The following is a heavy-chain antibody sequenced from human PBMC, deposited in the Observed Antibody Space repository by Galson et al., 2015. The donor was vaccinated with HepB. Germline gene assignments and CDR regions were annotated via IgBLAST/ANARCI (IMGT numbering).Heavy chain of an antibody. V-gene: IGHV3-66*03. Sequence: SLRLSCADSVFNISNNYMSWVRQAPGKGLEWVSVIYKNGTTNYADSVKGRFTISRDTSKNTLCLQMNNLRGEDTAVYYCARDQGDDYVNYYYYYGMDVWGQGTTVTVSS. J-gene: IGHJ6*02. CDR2: IYKNGTT. D-gene: IGHD4-17*01. CDR1: VFNISNNY. CDR3: ARDQGDDYVNYYYYYGMDV.